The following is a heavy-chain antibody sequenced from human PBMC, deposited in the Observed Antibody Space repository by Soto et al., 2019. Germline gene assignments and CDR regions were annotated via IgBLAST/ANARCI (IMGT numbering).Heavy chain of an antibody. J-gene: IGHJ6*02. CDR3: AHARDPYYYYGMDV. V-gene: IGHV2-5*02. CDR1: GFSPTTSGGA. CDR2: IYWDDEK. Sequence: QITLKESGPTLVKPTQTLTLTCTFPGFSPTTSGGAVGGSRQPPGKALEGLALIYWDDEKRDTPSLKSRLTITKDTSKNHVVLTMTNMDPVDTATYYCAHARDPYYYYGMDVWGQGTTVTVSS.